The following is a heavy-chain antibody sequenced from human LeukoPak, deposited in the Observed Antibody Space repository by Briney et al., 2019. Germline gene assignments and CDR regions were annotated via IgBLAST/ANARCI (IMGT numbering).Heavy chain of an antibody. Sequence: GGSLRLSCAASGFTVSNNYMSWVRQAPGKGLEWVSVIYSGGNTYYAGSVKGRFTISRDNCKNTLYLQMNSLRAEDTAMYYCARDSTSGWYHDYWGQGTLVTVSS. CDR2: IYSGGNT. J-gene: IGHJ4*02. V-gene: IGHV3-53*01. CDR3: ARDSTSGWYHDY. D-gene: IGHD6-19*01. CDR1: GFTVSNNY.